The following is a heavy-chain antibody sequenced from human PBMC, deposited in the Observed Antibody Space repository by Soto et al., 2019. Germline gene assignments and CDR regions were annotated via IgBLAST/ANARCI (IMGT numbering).Heavy chain of an antibody. J-gene: IGHJ4*02. Sequence: ASVKVSFKASGGTFSSYAISWVRQAPGQGLEWMGGIIPIFGTANYAQKFQGRVTITADESTSTAYMELSSLRSEDTAVYYCARQYYFGSGSYYNRPFDFWGQG. D-gene: IGHD3-10*01. V-gene: IGHV1-69*13. CDR1: GGTFSSYA. CDR2: IIPIFGTA. CDR3: ARQYYFGSGSYYNRPFDF.